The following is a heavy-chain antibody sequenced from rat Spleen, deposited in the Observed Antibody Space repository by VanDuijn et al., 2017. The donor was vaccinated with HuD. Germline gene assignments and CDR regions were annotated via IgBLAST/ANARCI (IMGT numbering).Heavy chain of an antibody. Sequence: EVQLVESGGGLVQPGRSLKLSCVASGFTFNNYWMTWIRQAPGKGLEWVASITNTGRSTYYPDSVRGRFAISRDTAENTLYLQMSSLRSEDTATYYCARLRALDYLMNAWGQGASVTVSS. V-gene: IGHV5-31*01. CDR2: ITNTGRST. J-gene: IGHJ4*01. D-gene: IGHD1-11*01. CDR3: ARLRALDYLMNA. CDR1: GFTFNNYW.